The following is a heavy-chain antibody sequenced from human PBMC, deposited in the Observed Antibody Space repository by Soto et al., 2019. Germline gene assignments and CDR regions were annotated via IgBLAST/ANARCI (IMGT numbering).Heavy chain of an antibody. V-gene: IGHV3-15*01. CDR2: IKSKTDGGTT. J-gene: IGHJ3*02. D-gene: IGHD3-10*01. CDR1: GFTFSNAW. CDR3: TTDVVITMDWRAFDI. Sequence: GGSLRLSCAASGFTFSNAWMSWVRQAPGKGVVWVGRIKSKTDGGTTDYAAPVKGRFTISRDYSKNTLYLQMNSLKTDDTALYYCTTDVVITMDWRAFDIWGQGTLVTVSS.